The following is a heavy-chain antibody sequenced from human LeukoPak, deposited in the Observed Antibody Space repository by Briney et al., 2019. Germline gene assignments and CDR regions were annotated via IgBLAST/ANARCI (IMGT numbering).Heavy chain of an antibody. CDR1: GGSISSSSYY. Sequence: SETLSLTCTVSGGSISSSSYYWSWIRQHPGKGLEWIGYIYYSGSTYYNPSLKSRVTISVDTSKNQFSLKLSSVTAADTAVYYCARDWFDPWGQGTLVTVSS. J-gene: IGHJ5*02. CDR3: ARDWFDP. CDR2: IYYSGST. V-gene: IGHV4-31*03.